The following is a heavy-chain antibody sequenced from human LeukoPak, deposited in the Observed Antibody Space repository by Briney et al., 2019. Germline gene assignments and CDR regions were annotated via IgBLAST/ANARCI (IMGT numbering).Heavy chain of an antibody. CDR1: GYTFTTYL. CDR3: AREGVYYNSGSFYFDS. CDR2: NNAGNGNT. V-gene: IGHV1-3*01. D-gene: IGHD3-10*01. J-gene: IGHJ4*02. Sequence: GASVKVCCKVSGYTFTTYLMHWLSQAPGQGLEWMGWNNAGNGNTKYSQRFQDRVTITRDTSANIVYMELSSLRSEDTAVYYCAREGVYYNSGSFYFDSWGQGTLVTVPS.